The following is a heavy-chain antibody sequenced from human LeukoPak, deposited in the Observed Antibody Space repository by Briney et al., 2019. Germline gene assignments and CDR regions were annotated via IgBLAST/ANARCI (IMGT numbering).Heavy chain of an antibody. CDR3: ARRNRGLY. Sequence: SETLSLTCTVSGGSISSYYWSWIRQPPGKGLEWIGEINHSGSTNYNPSLKSRVTISVDTSKNQFSLKLSSVTAADTAVYYCARRNRGLYWGQGTLVTVSS. CDR2: INHSGST. D-gene: IGHD3-16*01. CDR1: GGSISSYY. J-gene: IGHJ4*02. V-gene: IGHV4-34*01.